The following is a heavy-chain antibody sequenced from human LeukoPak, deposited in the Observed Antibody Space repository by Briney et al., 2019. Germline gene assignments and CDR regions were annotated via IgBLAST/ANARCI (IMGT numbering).Heavy chain of an antibody. CDR3: ARTFCSTTSCYLPPFDY. V-gene: IGHV3-48*03. J-gene: IGHJ4*02. CDR1: GFTFSSYE. CDR2: ISSSGGTI. D-gene: IGHD2-2*01. Sequence: GGSLRLSCVASGFTFSSYEMNWVRQAPGKGLEWVSYISSSGGTIYYADSVKGRFTISRDNAKNSLFLQMNSLRAEDTAVYYCARTFCSTTSCYLPPFDYWGQGTLVTVSS.